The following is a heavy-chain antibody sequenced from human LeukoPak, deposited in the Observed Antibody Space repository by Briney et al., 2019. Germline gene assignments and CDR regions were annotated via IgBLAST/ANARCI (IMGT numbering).Heavy chain of an antibody. V-gene: IGHV1-2*02. D-gene: IGHD4-23*01. J-gene: IGHJ6*03. CDR3: ARGGPTVVTREDYMDV. CDR1: GYTFTGYY. CDR2: INPNSGGT. Sequence: ASVKVSCKASGYTFTGYYMYWVRQAPGQGLEWMGWINPNSGGTNYAQKFQGRVTMTRDTSISTAYMELSRLRSDDTAVYYCARGGPTVVTREDYMDVWGKGTTVTVSS.